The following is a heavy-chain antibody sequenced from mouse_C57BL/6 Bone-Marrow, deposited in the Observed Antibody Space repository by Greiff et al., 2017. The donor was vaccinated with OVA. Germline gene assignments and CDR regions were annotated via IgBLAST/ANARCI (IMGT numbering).Heavy chain of an antibody. V-gene: IGHV5-6*01. D-gene: IGHD1-1*01. CDR2: ISSGGSYT. CDR3: ASYYYGSSYVSY. CDR1: GFTFSSYG. Sequence: EVQLQQSGGDLVKPGGSLKLSCAASGFTFSSYGMSWVRQTPDKRLEWVATISSGGSYTYYPDSVKGRFTISRDNAKNTLYLQMSSLKSEDTAMYYCASYYYGSSYVSYWGQGTTLTVSS. J-gene: IGHJ2*01.